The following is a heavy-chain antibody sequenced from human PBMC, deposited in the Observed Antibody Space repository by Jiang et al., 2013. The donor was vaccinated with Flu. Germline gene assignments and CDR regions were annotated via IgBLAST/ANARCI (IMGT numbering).Heavy chain of an antibody. CDR2: ISAYNGNT. J-gene: IGHJ1*01. CDR3: ARAPYSSSWYGISGQY. CDR1: GYIFASYG. D-gene: IGHD6-13*01. V-gene: IGHV1-18*01. Sequence: GAEVKKPGASVKVSCKASGYIFASYGINWVRQAPGQGLEWMGWISAYNGNTNSAQRFQGRVTLTIDTSTTTAYMELRSLRSDDTAMYYCARAPYSSSWYGISGQYWGQGTLVTVSS.